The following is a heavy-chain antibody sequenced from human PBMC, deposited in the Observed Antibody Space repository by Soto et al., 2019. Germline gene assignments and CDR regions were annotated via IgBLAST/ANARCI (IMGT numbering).Heavy chain of an antibody. Sequence: EVQLLESGGGLVQPGGSLRLSRAASGLTFSSYAMSWVRQAPGKGLEWVSVISGSGGSTYYADSVKGRFTISRDNSKNTLYLQMNSLRAEDTAVYYCAKRGSGSQFDYWGQGTLVTVSS. V-gene: IGHV3-23*01. CDR2: ISGSGGST. D-gene: IGHD1-26*01. CDR3: AKRGSGSQFDY. CDR1: GLTFSSYA. J-gene: IGHJ4*02.